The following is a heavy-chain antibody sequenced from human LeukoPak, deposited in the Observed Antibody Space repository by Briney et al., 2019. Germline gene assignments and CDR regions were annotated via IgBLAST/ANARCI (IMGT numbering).Heavy chain of an antibody. J-gene: IGHJ4*02. CDR1: GGSFSGYY. CDR3: ARMYSSSFDY. D-gene: IGHD6-6*01. Sequence: PSETLSLTCAVYGGSFSGYYWSWIRQPPGKGLEWIGEINHSGSTNYNPSLKSRVTISVDTSKNQFSLKLSSVTAADTAVYYCARMYSSSFDYWGQGTLVTVSS. V-gene: IGHV4-34*01. CDR2: INHSGST.